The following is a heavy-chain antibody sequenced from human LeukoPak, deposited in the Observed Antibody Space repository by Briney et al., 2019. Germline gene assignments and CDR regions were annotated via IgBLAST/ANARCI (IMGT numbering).Heavy chain of an antibody. CDR2: IGTVADT. J-gene: IGHJ5*02. V-gene: IGHV3-13*01. CDR3: ARGWGGHRRSWGALDL. D-gene: IGHD6-13*01. Sequence: GGSLRLSCAASGFYFNDYDMHWVRQAAGKRLEWVSGIGTVADTFYPDSVKGRFTISRENAKNSVYLQMNSLRPGDTAIYYCARGWGGHRRSWGALDLWGQGILVTVSS. CDR1: GFYFNDYD.